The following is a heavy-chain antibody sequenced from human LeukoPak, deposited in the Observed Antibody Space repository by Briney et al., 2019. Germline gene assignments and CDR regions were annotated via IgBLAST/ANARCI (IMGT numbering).Heavy chain of an antibody. CDR3: ARDGEKTQYYFDY. CDR2: INHSGST. CDR1: GGSFSGYY. J-gene: IGHJ4*02. D-gene: IGHD4-17*01. Sequence: KSSETLSFTCAVYGGSFSGYYWSWIRQPPGKGLEWIGEINHSGSTNYNPSLKSRVTISVDTSKNQFSLKLSSVTAADTAVYYCARDGEKTQYYFDYWGQGTLVTVSS. V-gene: IGHV4-34*01.